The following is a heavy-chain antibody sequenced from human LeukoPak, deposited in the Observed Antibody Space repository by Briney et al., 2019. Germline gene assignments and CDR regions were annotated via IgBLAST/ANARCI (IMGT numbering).Heavy chain of an antibody. CDR3: ARHGRYSSGWYQPAAYYGMDV. CDR1: GGSISSGGYY. Sequence: SETLSLTCTVSGGSISSGGYYWSWSRQHPGKGLEWIGYIYYSGSTYYNPSLKSRVTISVDTSKNQFSLKLSSVTAADTAVYYCARHGRYSSGWYQPAAYYGMDVWGQGTTVTVSS. CDR2: IYYSGST. V-gene: IGHV4-31*03. J-gene: IGHJ6*02. D-gene: IGHD6-19*01.